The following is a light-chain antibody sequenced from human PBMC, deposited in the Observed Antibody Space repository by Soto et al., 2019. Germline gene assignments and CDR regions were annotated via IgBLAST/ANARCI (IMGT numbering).Light chain of an antibody. Sequence: EIVLTQSPGTLSLSPGERATLSCRASQSVSSSYLAWYQQKPGQAPRLLIYGASSRATGIPDRFSGSGSGTDFTLTISRLEPEDFAVYYCHQYGSSLPYTSGQGTNSEIK. CDR1: QSVSSSY. V-gene: IGKV3-20*01. CDR3: HQYGSSLPYT. CDR2: GAS. J-gene: IGKJ2*01.